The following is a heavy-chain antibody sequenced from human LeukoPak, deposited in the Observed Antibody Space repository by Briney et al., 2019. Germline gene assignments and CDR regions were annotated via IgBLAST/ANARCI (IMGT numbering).Heavy chain of an antibody. Sequence: SETLSLTCAVYGGSFSEYYWSWIRPSPGKGLEWIAEISQSGSINYNPSLKSRVTISVDASKKQFSLKMSSVTAADTAMYYCARVPTGRNVVAAAARMGWNGAFDIWGQGTMVTVSS. CDR1: GGSFSEYY. D-gene: IGHD2-2*01. J-gene: IGHJ3*02. V-gene: IGHV4-34*01. CDR2: ISQSGSI. CDR3: ARVPTGRNVVAAAARMGWNGAFDI.